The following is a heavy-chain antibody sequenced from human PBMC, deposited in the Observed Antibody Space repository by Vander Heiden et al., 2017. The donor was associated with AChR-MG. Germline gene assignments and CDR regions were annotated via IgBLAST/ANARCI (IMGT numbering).Heavy chain of an antibody. Sequence: QITLKESGPALVTPTQTLTLTCTFSGFSLSTTGVGVGWIRQPPGKALEWLLLIYWDDDKRYSPSLKSRLTITKDTSKNQGVLTMTNMDTADTATYYCAHRRGGYSWNHGDFDYWGQGTLVTVSS. D-gene: IGHD1-20*01. CDR3: AHRRGGYSWNHGDFDY. CDR2: IYWDDDK. V-gene: IGHV2-5*02. CDR1: GFSLSTTGVG. J-gene: IGHJ4*02.